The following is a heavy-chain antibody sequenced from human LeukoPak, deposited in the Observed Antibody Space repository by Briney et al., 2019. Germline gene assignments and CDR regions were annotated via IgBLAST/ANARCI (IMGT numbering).Heavy chain of an antibody. J-gene: IGHJ4*02. D-gene: IGHD6-19*01. CDR2: ISSSSSYI. Sequence: GGSLRLSCAASGFIFSNYGMHWVRQAPGKGLEWVSSISSSSSYIYYADSVKGRFTISRDNAKNSLYLQMNSLRAEDTAVYYCASTVAGVLGFDYWGQGTLVTVSS. CDR3: ASTVAGVLGFDY. V-gene: IGHV3-21*01. CDR1: GFIFSNYG.